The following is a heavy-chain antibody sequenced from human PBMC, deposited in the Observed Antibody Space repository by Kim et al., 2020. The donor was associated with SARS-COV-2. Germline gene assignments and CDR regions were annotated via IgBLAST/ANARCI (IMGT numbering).Heavy chain of an antibody. CDR2: IKSKTDGGTT. Sequence: GGSLRLSCAASGFTFSNAWMSWVRQAPGKGLEWVGRIKSKTDGGTTDYAAPVKGRFTISRDDSKNTLYLQMNSLKTEDTAVYYCTTDQPKNYYGSGSYYRRSFDYWGQGTLVTVYS. CDR1: GFTFSNAW. D-gene: IGHD3-10*01. J-gene: IGHJ4*02. CDR3: TTDQPKNYYGSGSYYRRSFDY. V-gene: IGHV3-15*01.